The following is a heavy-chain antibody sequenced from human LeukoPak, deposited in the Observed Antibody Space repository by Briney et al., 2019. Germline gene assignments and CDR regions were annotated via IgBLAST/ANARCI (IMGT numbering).Heavy chain of an antibody. D-gene: IGHD3-3*01. V-gene: IGHV3-7*01. CDR3: ARLGTIFGVVIDIRVFDY. Sequence: GGSLRLSCAASGFTFSSYWMSGVRQAPGRGLEWVANIKQDGSEKYYVDSVKGRFTISRDNAKNSLYLQMSSLRAEDTAVYYCARLGTIFGVVIDIRVFDYWGQGTLVTVSS. J-gene: IGHJ4*02. CDR2: IKQDGSEK. CDR1: GFTFSSYW.